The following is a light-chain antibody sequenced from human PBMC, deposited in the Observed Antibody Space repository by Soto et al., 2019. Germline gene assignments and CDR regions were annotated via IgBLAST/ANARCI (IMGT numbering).Light chain of an antibody. J-gene: IGKJ3*01. CDR3: QQLNSFPIP. V-gene: IGKV1-9*01. Sequence: IQLTQSPSSLSASVGDRVTISCRASQGIANFLAWYHHKPGKAPKLLIYGASTLQSGVPSRFSGSGSGTDFTLTISSLQPEDFATYYCQQLNSFPIPFGPGTKVDIK. CDR2: GAS. CDR1: QGIANF.